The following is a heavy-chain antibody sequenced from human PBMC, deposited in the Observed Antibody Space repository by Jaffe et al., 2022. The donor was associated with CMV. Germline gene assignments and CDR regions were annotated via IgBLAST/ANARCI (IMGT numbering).Heavy chain of an antibody. CDR3: AKESVAGTAYVGGLDV. V-gene: IGHV3-23*01. J-gene: IGHJ6*02. Sequence: EVQLLESGGGLVQPGGSLRLSCAASGFAFSSYAMTWVRQAPGKGLEWVSAVSPAGGGTFYADSVKGRFTISRDNSKNTVSLQMNSLRAEDTAVYFCAKESVAGTAYVGGLDVWGQGTTVTVSS. CDR1: GFAFSSYA. CDR2: VSPAGGGT. D-gene: IGHD3-16*01.